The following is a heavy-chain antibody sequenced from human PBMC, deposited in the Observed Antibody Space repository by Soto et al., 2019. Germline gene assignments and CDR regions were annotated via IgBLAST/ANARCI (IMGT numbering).Heavy chain of an antibody. CDR2: IHNSGNT. CDR1: GGSIHDIDSY. V-gene: IGHV4-30-4*01. CDR3: ARSTYGEGYSHFFAD. J-gene: IGHJ4*02. Sequence: QVQLQESGPGLVMPSQTLSLTCTVSGGSIHDIDSYWTWIRQSPGRGPEWIGYIHNSGNTFYSPSLKRRLAISIDTSKSQFSLKLSAVTAADTAFYYCARSTYGEGYSHFFADWGQGTLVTVSS. D-gene: IGHD3-22*01.